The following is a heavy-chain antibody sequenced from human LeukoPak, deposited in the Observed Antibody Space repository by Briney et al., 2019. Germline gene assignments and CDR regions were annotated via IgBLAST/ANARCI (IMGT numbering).Heavy chain of an antibody. V-gene: IGHV3-53*01. CDR1: GFTVSSNY. D-gene: IGHD1-26*01. J-gene: IGHJ6*03. Sequence: EGSLRLSCAASGFTVSSNYMSWVRQAPGKGLEWVSVIYSGGSTYYADSVKGRFTISRDNSKNTLYLQMNSLRAEDTAVYYCAATTVENMDVWGKGTTVTVSS. CDR3: AATTVENMDV. CDR2: IYSGGST.